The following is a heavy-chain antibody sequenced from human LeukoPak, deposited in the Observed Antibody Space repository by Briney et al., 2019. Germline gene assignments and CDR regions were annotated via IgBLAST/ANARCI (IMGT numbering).Heavy chain of an antibody. CDR2: IYYSGST. Sequence: SETLSLTCTVSGGSISSYYWSWIRQPPGKGLEWIGYIYYSGSTNYNPSLKSRVTISVDTSKNQFSLKLSSVTAADTAVYYCARVQYYYGGYYYYYMDVWGKGTTVTISS. D-gene: IGHD3-10*01. CDR3: ARVQYYYGGYYYYYMDV. J-gene: IGHJ6*03. CDR1: GGSISSYY. V-gene: IGHV4-59*01.